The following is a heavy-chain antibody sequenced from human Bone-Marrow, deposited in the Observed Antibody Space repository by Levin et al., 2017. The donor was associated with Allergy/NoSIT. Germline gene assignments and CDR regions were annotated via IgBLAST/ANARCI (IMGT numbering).Heavy chain of an antibody. Sequence: QTLSLTCTFSGFSLSTSGVGVGWIRQPPGKALEWLALIYWNDDKRYSPSLKSRLTITKDTSKNQVVLTMTNMDPVDTATYYCAHRPYYCSGGSCYFDYWGQGTLVTVSS. CDR3: AHRPYYCSGGSCYFDY. D-gene: IGHD2-15*01. J-gene: IGHJ4*02. CDR2: IYWNDDK. V-gene: IGHV2-5*01. CDR1: GFSLSTSGVG.